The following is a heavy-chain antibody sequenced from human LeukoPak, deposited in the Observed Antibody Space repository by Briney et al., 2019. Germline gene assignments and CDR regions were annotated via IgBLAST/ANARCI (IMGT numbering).Heavy chain of an antibody. J-gene: IGHJ4*02. CDR3: AKDRYYDSSAYSGY. CDR2: INGNGDIT. Sequence: QSGGSLDLSGAASGFPFSSHAMTGVGPAPAKGLEWVGAINGNGDITPTADSLRGRFSISRDNSKNTFYLQMQSLRAEDTAVYYCAKDRYYDSSAYSGYWGQGTLVTVSS. V-gene: IGHV3-23*01. CDR1: GFPFSSHA. D-gene: IGHD3-22*01.